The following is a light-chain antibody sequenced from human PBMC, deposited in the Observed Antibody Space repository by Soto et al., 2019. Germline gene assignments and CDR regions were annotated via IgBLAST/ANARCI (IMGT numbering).Light chain of an antibody. CDR1: SSDVGGYNF. V-gene: IGLV2-14*01. CDR3: SSYTDSSTFVV. Sequence: QSALTQPASVSGSPGQSITISCTGTSSDVGGYNFVTWYQQHPGKAPKLMIYEVSNRPSGVSNRFSGSKSGNTASLTISGLQAEDEADYYCSSYTDSSTFVVFGGGTKVTV. J-gene: IGLJ2*01. CDR2: EVS.